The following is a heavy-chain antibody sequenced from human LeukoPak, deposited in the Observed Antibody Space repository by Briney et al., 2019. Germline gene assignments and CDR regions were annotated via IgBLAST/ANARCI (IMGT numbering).Heavy chain of an antibody. CDR1: GYTFTGYY. J-gene: IGHJ5*02. V-gene: IGHV1-2*06. D-gene: IGHD6-13*01. CDR3: ARGPHSSSPES. Sequence: ASVKVSCKASGYTFTGYYMHWVRQAPGQGLEWMGRINPNSGGTDYAQKFQGRVTMTRDTSINTAYMELSRLRSDDTAVCYCARGPHSSSPESWGQGTLVTVSS. CDR2: INPNSGGT.